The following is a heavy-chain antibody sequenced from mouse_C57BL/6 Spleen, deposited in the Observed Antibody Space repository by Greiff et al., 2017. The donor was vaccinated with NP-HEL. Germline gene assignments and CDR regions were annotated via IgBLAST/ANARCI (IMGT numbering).Heavy chain of an antibody. D-gene: IGHD2-2*01. CDR1: GYTFTSSW. CDR3: SRRYYGYAEALDY. V-gene: IGHV1-82*01. J-gene: IGHJ4*01. Sequence: VQLQESGAELVKPGASVKLSCKASGYTFTSSWMHWVKQRPGQGLEWIGRIYPEDGDTNYNQKFKGKATLTADKSSSTAYMQLSSLTSEDSAVYYCSRRYYGYAEALDYWGQGTTVTVSS. CDR2: IYPEDGDT.